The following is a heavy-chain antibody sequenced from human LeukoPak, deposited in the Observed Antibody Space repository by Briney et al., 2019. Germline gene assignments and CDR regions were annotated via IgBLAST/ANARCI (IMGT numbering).Heavy chain of an antibody. CDR1: GFTFSSHA. V-gene: IGHV3-23*01. J-gene: IGHJ4*02. CDR3: ANEIRPNDY. Sequence: GSLRLSCAASGFTFSSHAMCWVRQAPGKGLEWVSSIDISGGGTYYADSVKGRFTISRDNSKNTLYLEMNSLRAEDTALYFCANEIRPNDYWGQGTLVTVSS. CDR2: IDISGGGT. D-gene: IGHD3-16*01.